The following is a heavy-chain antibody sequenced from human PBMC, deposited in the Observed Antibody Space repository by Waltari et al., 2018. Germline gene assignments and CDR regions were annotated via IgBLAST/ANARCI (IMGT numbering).Heavy chain of an antibody. D-gene: IGHD3-16*01. CDR3: AGQKGGY. CDR1: GFTFSSYG. V-gene: IGHV3-21*01. J-gene: IGHJ4*02. CDR2: ISSSSSYI. Sequence: VQLVESGGGVVQPGGSLRLSCAASGFTFSSYGMHWVRQAPGKGLEWVSSISSSSSYIYYADSVKGRFTISRDNAKNSLYLQMNSLRAEDTAVYYCAGQKGGYWGQGTLVTVSS.